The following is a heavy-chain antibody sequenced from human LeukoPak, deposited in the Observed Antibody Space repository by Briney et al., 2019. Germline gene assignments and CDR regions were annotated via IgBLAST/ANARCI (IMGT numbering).Heavy chain of an antibody. Sequence: PGGSLRLSCAASGFSFSSYAMSWVRQAPGKGLEWVSAISGSGGSTYYADSVKGRFTISRDNSKNTLYLQMNSLRAEDTAVYYGAKTPPSGDYQFDYWGQGTLVTVSS. V-gene: IGHV3-23*01. J-gene: IGHJ4*02. CDR2: ISGSGGST. CDR1: GFSFSSYA. CDR3: AKTPPSGDYQFDY. D-gene: IGHD4-17*01.